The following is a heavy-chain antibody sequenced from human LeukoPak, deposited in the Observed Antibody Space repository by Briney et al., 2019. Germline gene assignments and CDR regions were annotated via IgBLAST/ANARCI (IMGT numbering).Heavy chain of an antibody. V-gene: IGHV1-24*01. CDR1: GYTLTELS. J-gene: IGHJ3*02. CDR3: ATTLVTQAGDAFDI. CDR2: FDPEDVET. Sequence: ASVKGSCKVSGYTLTELSMHWVRQAPGKGLEWRGGFDPEDVETIYAQKFQGRVTMTEDTSTDTAYMELSSLRSEDTAVYYCATTLVTQAGDAFDIWRQGTMATVSS. D-gene: IGHD4-23*01.